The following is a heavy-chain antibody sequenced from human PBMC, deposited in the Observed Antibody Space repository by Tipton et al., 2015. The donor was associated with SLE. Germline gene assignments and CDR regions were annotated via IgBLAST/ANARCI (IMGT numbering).Heavy chain of an antibody. J-gene: IGHJ4*02. CDR1: GGSISSYY. D-gene: IGHD3-22*01. CDR2: IYTSGST. Sequence: GLVKPSETLSLTCTVSGGSISSYYWSWIRQSPGKGLEWIGYIYTSGSTNYNPSLKSRVTISADTSKNQFSLRLTSVTAADTAVYYCARANYFDSSGYYFDSWGQGTLVTVSS. V-gene: IGHV4-4*08. CDR3: ARANYFDSSGYYFDS.